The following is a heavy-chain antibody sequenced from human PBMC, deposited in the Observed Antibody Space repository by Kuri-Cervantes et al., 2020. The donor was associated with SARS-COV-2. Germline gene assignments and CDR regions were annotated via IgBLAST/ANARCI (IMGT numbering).Heavy chain of an antibody. D-gene: IGHD1-1*01. CDR1: GGTFSSYA. Sequence: ASVKVSCKASGGTFSSYAISWVRQASGQGLEWMGWMNPDTGNAGYAQKFQGRVTMTRIMSTSTAYMELSSLRFEDSAVYYCARDSGDWNPDGFDIWGQGTMVTVSS. V-gene: IGHV1-8*02. CDR2: MNPDTGNA. J-gene: IGHJ3*02. CDR3: ARDSGDWNPDGFDI.